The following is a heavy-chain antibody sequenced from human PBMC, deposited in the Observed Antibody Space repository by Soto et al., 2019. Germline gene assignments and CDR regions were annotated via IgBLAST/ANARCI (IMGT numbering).Heavy chain of an antibody. CDR1: GFTVSYTY. CDR2: FYDGDAE. CDR3: ARDMPDGVAV. V-gene: IGHV3-66*01. Sequence: DVQLVESGGGLVQPGGSLRLSCVVSGFTVSYTYMSWARQAPGKGLEWVSVFYDGDAEYYADSVKGRFTISRDKSKNTLYLQMISLRAEDTGVYYCARDMPDGVAVWGQGTTVTVSS. J-gene: IGHJ6*01. D-gene: IGHD2-2*01.